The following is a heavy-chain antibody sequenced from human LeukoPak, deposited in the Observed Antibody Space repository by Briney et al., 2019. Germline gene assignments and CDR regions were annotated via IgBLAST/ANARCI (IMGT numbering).Heavy chain of an antibody. J-gene: IGHJ3*02. CDR2: INWNGGST. V-gene: IGHV3-20*04. CDR3: ATPTHGGNTGGAFDI. D-gene: IGHD4-23*01. Sequence: PGGSLRLSCVVSGFTFDDYGMSWVRQAPGKGLEWVSGINWNGGSTGYAVSVKGRFTISRDNAKNSLYLQMISLRAEDTALYYCATPTHGGNTGGAFDIWGQGTMVTVSS. CDR1: GFTFDDYG.